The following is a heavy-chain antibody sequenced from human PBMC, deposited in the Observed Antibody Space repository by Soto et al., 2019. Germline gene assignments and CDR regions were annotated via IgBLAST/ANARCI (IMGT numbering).Heavy chain of an antibody. V-gene: IGHV3-74*01. CDR2: INSDGSST. Sequence: GGSLRLSCAVSGSTFSNDWMHWVRQAPGKGLVWVSHINSDGSSTNYADFVKGRFTIARDNAKNTVYLQMNSLRAEDTAVYHCARDRSYSLDVWGQGTTVTVS. CDR3: ARDRSYSLDV. J-gene: IGHJ6*02. CDR1: GSTFSNDW.